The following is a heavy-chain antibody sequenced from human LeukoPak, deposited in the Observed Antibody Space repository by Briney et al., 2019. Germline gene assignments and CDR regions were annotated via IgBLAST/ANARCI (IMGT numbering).Heavy chain of an antibody. CDR1: GDSISSGGYY. D-gene: IGHD1-1*01. V-gene: IGHV4-31*03. CDR2: IYYRGSI. J-gene: IGHJ4*02. Sequence: SETLSLTCTVSGDSISSGGYYWSRVRQHPGKGLEWIGYIYYRGSIYYNPSLKSRATMSVDASKNQFSLILSSVTAADTAVYYCARAPIHGTQPIDYWGQGVLVTVSS. CDR3: ARAPIHGTQPIDY.